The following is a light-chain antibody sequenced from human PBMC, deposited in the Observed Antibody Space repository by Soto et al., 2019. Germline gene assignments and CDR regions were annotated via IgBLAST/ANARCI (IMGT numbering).Light chain of an antibody. CDR1: SSDIGGYDY. CDR2: DVN. V-gene: IGLV2-14*01. J-gene: IGLJ2*01. Sequence: QSALTQPASVSGSPGQSSTLSCTGTSSDIGGYDYVSWYQRHPGKAPKLIMYDVNNRPSGVSKRFSGSKSGNTASLTISGLQDEDEADYYCPSYASGSSHVVFGGGTKLTVL. CDR3: PSYASGSSHVV.